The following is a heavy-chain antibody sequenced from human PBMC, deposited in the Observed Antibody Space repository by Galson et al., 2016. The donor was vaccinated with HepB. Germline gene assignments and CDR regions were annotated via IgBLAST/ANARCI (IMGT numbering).Heavy chain of an antibody. J-gene: IGHJ4*02. CDR1: GGSIAASIYY. CDR3: ARLNRAVGFWRYDY. Sequence: SETLSLTCTVSGGSIAASIYYWGWIRQPPGKGLESIGSIYYSGSTTYNPSLKSPVTISVDTSKNEFSLPLSSVTAADTATYYCARLNRAVGFWRYDYWGQGKLVTVSS. D-gene: IGHD3-3*01. V-gene: IGHV4-39*01. CDR2: IYYSGST.